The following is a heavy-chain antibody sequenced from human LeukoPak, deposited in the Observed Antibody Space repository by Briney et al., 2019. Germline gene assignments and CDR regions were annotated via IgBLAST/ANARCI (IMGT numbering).Heavy chain of an antibody. D-gene: IGHD6-13*01. V-gene: IGHV3-33*01. CDR2: IWYEGSEK. Sequence: GGSLRLSCAASGFTFRNYGMHWVRQAPGKGLEWVGVIWYEGSEKYYADSVKGRFTISRDNSKNTLYLQMNSLRFEDTAVYYCGREYSSSWYHFGYWGQGTLVTVSP. CDR1: GFTFRNYG. J-gene: IGHJ4*02. CDR3: GREYSSSWYHFGY.